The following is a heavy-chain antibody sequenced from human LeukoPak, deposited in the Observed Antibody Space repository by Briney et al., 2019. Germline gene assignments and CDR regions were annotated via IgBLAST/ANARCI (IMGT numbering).Heavy chain of an antibody. Sequence: GASVKVSCKASGYTLTDYYMHWVRQAPGQGLEWMGWINPNSGGTNYAQQFQGRVTMTTDTSITTAYMELSRLRSDDTAVYYCARVRMSGITYGCFDPWGQGTLVTVSS. CDR2: INPNSGGT. CDR3: ARVRMSGITYGCFDP. J-gene: IGHJ5*02. D-gene: IGHD1-7*01. V-gene: IGHV1-2*02. CDR1: GYTLTDYY.